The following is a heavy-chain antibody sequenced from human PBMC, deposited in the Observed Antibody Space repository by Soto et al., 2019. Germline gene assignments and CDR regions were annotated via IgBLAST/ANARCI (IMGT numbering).Heavy chain of an antibody. CDR2: ISYDGRNK. J-gene: IGHJ3*02. V-gene: IGHV3-30*03. CDR1: GFTFSSYG. D-gene: IGHD6-19*01. Sequence: QVKLVESGGGVVQPGRSLRLSCAASGFTFSSYGMHWVRQAPGKGLEWVAVISYDGRNKYYADSVKGRFTISRDNSKNTLNLQMNSLRAEDTAVYYCARDRGSSGWYDAFDIWGQGTMVTVSS. CDR3: ARDRGSSGWYDAFDI.